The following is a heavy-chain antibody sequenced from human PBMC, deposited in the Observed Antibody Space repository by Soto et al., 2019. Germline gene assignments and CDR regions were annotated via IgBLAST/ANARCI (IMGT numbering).Heavy chain of an antibody. J-gene: IGHJ4*02. D-gene: IGHD1-26*01. CDR3: ATAPIVGATTADY. Sequence: QVQLVQSGAEVKKPGASVKVSCKASGYTFTSYYMHWVRQAPGQGLEWMGIINPSGGSTSYAQKFQGSVTMTRDTSTSTVYMELSSLRSEDTAVYYCATAPIVGATTADYWGQGTLVTVSS. V-gene: IGHV1-46*01. CDR2: INPSGGST. CDR1: GYTFTSYY.